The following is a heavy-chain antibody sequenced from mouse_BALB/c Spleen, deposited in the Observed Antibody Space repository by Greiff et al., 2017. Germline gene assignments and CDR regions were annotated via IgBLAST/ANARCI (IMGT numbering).Heavy chain of an antibody. CDR3: ARDRGVAWFAY. Sequence: EVNVVESGGGLVQPGGSLRLSCATSGFTFTDYYMSWVRQPPGKALEWLGFIRNKANGYTTEYSASVKGRFTISRDNSQSILYLQMNTLRAEDSATYYCARDRGVAWFAYWGQGALVTVSA. V-gene: IGHV7-3*02. CDR1: GFTFTDYY. CDR2: IRNKANGYTT. J-gene: IGHJ3*01. D-gene: IGHD1-1*01.